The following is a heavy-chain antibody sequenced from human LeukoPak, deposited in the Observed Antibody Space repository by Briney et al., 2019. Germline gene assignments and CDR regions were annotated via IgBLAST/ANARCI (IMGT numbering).Heavy chain of an antibody. V-gene: IGHV3-11*01. Sequence: GGSLRLSCAASGFTFSDYYMSWIRQAPGKGLEWVSYISSSGSTIYYADSVKGRFTISRDNAENSLYLQINSLRAEDAAVYYCARAHYDILTGPDYWGQGTLVTVSS. CDR1: GFTFSDYY. J-gene: IGHJ4*02. CDR3: ARAHYDILTGPDY. D-gene: IGHD3-9*01. CDR2: ISSSGSTI.